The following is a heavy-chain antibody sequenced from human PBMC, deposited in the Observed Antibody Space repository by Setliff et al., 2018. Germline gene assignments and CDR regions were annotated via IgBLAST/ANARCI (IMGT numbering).Heavy chain of an antibody. J-gene: IGHJ4*02. D-gene: IGHD2-2*01. CDR1: GYIFTDYY. V-gene: IGHV1-2*02. Sequence: GASVKVSCKASGYIFTDYYIHWVRQAPGQGLEWMGWINPHNEGTTFAQKFQDRVTATTDTSITTAYLKLSGLTSDDTAVYYCSGGRRGSTWTSDSWGQGTLVTVSS. CDR2: INPHNEGT. CDR3: SGGRRGSTWTSDS.